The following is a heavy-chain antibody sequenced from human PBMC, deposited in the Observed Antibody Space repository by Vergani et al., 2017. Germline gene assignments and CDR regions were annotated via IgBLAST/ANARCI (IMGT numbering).Heavy chain of an antibody. J-gene: IGHJ6*03. CDR1: GFTLSSHA. V-gene: IGHV3-33*01. D-gene: IGHD2-8*02. Sequence: QVQLEESGGGVVQPGRSLRLSCAGSGFTLSSHAMHWVRQAPGKGLEWVACIWYDGSKEYYADSVKGRFTISRDNAKNTLYLQINNLRAADTAVYYCARSGYCARGVCYMTYYYYMDVWGKGTAVTVSS. CDR3: ARSGYCARGVCYMTYYYYMDV. CDR2: IWYDGSKE.